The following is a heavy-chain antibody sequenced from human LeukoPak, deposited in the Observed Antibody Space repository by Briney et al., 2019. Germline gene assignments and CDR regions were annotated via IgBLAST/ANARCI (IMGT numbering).Heavy chain of an antibody. V-gene: IGHV4-34*01. CDR2: INHSGST. D-gene: IGHD3-3*01. CDR1: GGSFSGYY. J-gene: IGHJ4*02. Sequence: SETMSLTCAVDGGSFSGYYWSWIRQPPGKGREWIGEINHSGSTNYDTSLKSRVTISVDTSKNQFSLKLSSVTAADTAVYYCASWIFGVVTGFDYWGQGTLVTVSS. CDR3: ASWIFGVVTGFDY.